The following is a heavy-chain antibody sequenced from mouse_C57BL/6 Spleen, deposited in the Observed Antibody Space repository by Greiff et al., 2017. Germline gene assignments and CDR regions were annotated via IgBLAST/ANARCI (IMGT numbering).Heavy chain of an antibody. D-gene: IGHD2-14*01. V-gene: IGHV1-69*01. Sequence: QVQLQQPGAELVMPGASVKLSCKASGYTFTSYWMHWVKQRPGQGLEWIGEIDPSDSYTNYNQKFKGKSTLTVDKSSSPAYMQLSSLTSEDSAVYYCARGGTAYYFDYWGQGTTLTVSS. J-gene: IGHJ2*01. CDR1: GYTFTSYW. CDR3: ARGGTAYYFDY. CDR2: IDPSDSYT.